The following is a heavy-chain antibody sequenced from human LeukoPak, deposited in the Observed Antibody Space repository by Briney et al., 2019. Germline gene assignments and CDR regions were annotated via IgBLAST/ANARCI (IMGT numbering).Heavy chain of an antibody. CDR1: GYTFINYY. V-gene: IGHV1-46*01. D-gene: IGHD1-1*01. J-gene: IGHJ4*02. CDR3: ARHSLPGTTPFDY. CDR2: INPSGGST. Sequence: GASVKVSCKASGYTFINYYIHWVRQAPGQGLEWVGIINPSGGSTTYAQKFQGRVSMTRDTSTSTVYTELSSLESDDTALYYCARHSLPGTTPFDYWGQGTLVTVSS.